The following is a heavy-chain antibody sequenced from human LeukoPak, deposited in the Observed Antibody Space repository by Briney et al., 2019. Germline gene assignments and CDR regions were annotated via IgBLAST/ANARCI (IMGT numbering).Heavy chain of an antibody. CDR2: IWYDGSNK. D-gene: IGHD6-13*01. CDR1: GFTFSSYG. J-gene: IGHJ4*02. V-gene: IGHV3-33*06. Sequence: GGSLRLSCAASGFTFSSYGMHWVRQAPGKGLEWVAVIWYDGSNKHYADSVKGRFTISRDNSKNTLYLQMNSLRAEDTAVYYCAKDRAGRYSSSWYIAADYWGQGTLVTVSS. CDR3: AKDRAGRYSSSWYIAADY.